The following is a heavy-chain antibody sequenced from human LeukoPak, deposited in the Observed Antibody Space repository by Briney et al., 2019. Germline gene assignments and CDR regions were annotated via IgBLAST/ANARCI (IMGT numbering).Heavy chain of an antibody. Sequence: GGSLGLSCAASGFTFSTYGMHWVRQAPGKGLEWVAFIRYDESNKYYAESVEGRFTISRDDSKNTVYLQMKSLGPEDTAMYYCAKDSDYYGSGSYPDLFYIDFWGQGALVTVSS. V-gene: IGHV3-30*02. J-gene: IGHJ4*02. CDR1: GFTFSTYG. CDR3: AKDSDYYGSGSYPDLFYIDF. D-gene: IGHD3-10*01. CDR2: IRYDESNK.